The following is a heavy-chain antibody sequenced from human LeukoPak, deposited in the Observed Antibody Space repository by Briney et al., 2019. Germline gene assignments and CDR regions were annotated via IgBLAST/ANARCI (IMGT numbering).Heavy chain of an antibody. J-gene: IGHJ4*02. V-gene: IGHV4-59*01. CDR3: ARVLRPMASQYYFDY. CDR2: IYYSGTT. Sequence: SETLSLTCTVSGASINTYYWSWIRQPPGKGLEWIGYIYYSGTTSYNPSLKTRVTISIDTSKNQFSLKLSSVTAADAAVYYCARVLRPMASQYYFDYWGQGTLVAASS. D-gene: IGHD3-10*01. CDR1: GASINTYY.